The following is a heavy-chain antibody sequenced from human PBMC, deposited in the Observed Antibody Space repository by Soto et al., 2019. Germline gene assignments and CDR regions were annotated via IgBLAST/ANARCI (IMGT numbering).Heavy chain of an antibody. D-gene: IGHD3-10*01. CDR3: ATSYGSGYRAFDY. CDR2: VTPILSLS. J-gene: IGHJ4*02. CDR1: GDTFSFYS. Sequence: QVQLVHSGAEVKRPGSSVKVSCKASGDTFSFYSINWVRQAPGLGLEWMGRVTPILSLSNYAQRFQGRVTMTADKSTSTASMLISSLRSEDTAIYYCATSYGSGYRAFDYWGQGAQVIVSS. V-gene: IGHV1-69*02.